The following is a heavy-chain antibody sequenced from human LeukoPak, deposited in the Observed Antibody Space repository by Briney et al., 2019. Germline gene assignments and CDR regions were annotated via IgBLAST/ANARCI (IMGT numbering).Heavy chain of an antibody. CDR2: ISAYNGNT. V-gene: IGHV1-18*01. CDR3: ARDLRPRSRQQQLVDYFDY. D-gene: IGHD6-13*01. CDR1: GYTFTSYG. Sequence: ASVKVSCKASGYTFTSYGISWVRQAPGQGLEWMGWISAYNGNTNYAQKLQGRVTMTTDTSTSTAYMELRSLRSDDTAVYYCARDLRPRSRQQQLVDYFDYWGQGTLVTVSS. J-gene: IGHJ4*02.